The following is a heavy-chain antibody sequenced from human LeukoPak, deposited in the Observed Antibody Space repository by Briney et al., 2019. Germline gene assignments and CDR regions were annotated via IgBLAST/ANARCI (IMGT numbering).Heavy chain of an antibody. CDR1: GGSFSGYY. CDR3: ASAEDY. CDR2: INHSGST. V-gene: IGHV4-34*01. J-gene: IGHJ4*02. Sequence: SETLSLTCAVYGGSFSGYYWSWIRQPPGKGLEWIGEINHSGSTNYNPSLKSRVTISVDTSKNQFSLKLSSVTAADTAVYYCASAEDYWGQGTLVTVSS.